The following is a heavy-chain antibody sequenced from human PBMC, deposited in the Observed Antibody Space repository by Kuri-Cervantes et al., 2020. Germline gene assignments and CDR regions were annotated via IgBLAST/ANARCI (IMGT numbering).Heavy chain of an antibody. J-gene: IGHJ5*02. D-gene: IGHD2-8*01. V-gene: IGHV4-31*03. CDR3: ASYSDGNGGRGS. Sequence: LRLSCTVSGGSISRDRYYWSWIRQHPGEGLEWIGYIDYNGRTDYNPSLRSRLTISLDTSKNKFFLHLTSVTAADTAIYFCASYSDGNGGRGSWGQGTLVTVSS. CDR1: GGSISRDRYY. CDR2: IDYNGRT.